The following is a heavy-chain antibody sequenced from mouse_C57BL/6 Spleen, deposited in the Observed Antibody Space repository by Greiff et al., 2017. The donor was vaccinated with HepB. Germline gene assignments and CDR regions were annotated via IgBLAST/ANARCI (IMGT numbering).Heavy chain of an antibody. J-gene: IGHJ1*03. Sequence: EVQLQESGPGMVKPSQSLSLTCTVTGYSITSGYDWHWIRHFPGNKLEWMGYISYSGSTNYNPSLKSRISITHDTSKNHFFLKLNSVTTEDTATYYCARGGNYVYWYFDVWGTGTTVTVSS. CDR1: GYSITSGYD. CDR2: ISYSGST. D-gene: IGHD2-1*01. V-gene: IGHV3-1*01. CDR3: ARGGNYVYWYFDV.